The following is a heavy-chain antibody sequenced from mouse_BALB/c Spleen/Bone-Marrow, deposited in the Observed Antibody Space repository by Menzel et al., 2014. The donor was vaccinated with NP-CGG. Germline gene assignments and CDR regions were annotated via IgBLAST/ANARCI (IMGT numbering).Heavy chain of an antibody. CDR2: ISSGSGTI. Sequence: EVHLVESGGGLVQPGGSRKLSCAASGFTFSSFGMHWVRQAPERGLEWVAYISSGSGTIFYADTVKGRFTISRDNPKNTLFLQMTSLRSEDSAMYYCARGGNWEDFDYWGQGTTLTVS. D-gene: IGHD4-1*01. CDR1: GFTFSSFG. V-gene: IGHV5-17*02. CDR3: ARGGNWEDFDY. J-gene: IGHJ2*01.